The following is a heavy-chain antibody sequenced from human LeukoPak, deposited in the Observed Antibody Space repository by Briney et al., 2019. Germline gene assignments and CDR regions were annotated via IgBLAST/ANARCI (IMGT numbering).Heavy chain of an antibody. V-gene: IGHV4-39*01. Sequence: SETLSLTCTVSGGSISSSSYYWGWVRQPPGKGLEWIGSIRYTHTGSTYYNPSLKTRVTISGDTSKNQFSLKLTSVTAADTAVYYCSRRPITMNAFDIWGQGTMVTVSS. CDR2: IRYTHTGST. CDR1: GGSISSSSYY. CDR3: SRRPITMNAFDI. J-gene: IGHJ3*02. D-gene: IGHD3-22*01.